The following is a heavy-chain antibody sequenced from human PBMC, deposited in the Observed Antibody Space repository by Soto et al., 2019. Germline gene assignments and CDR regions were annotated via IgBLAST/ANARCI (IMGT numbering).Heavy chain of an antibody. CDR2: SRNKARSYTT. J-gene: IGHJ4*02. V-gene: IGHV3-72*01. D-gene: IGHD3-22*01. Sequence: GGSLRLSCAASGFTFSDHYMDWVRQSPGKGREWVGRSRNKARSYTTGYAASVKGRFTISRDDSKNKKYLQMNSPKTKDTAVYYCTTLTMILVHDDYWGQGTLVTVPS. CDR1: GFTFSDHY. CDR3: TTLTMILVHDDY.